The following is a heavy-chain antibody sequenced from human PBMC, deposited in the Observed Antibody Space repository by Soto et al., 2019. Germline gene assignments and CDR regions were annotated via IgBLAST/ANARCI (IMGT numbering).Heavy chain of an antibody. V-gene: IGHV1-8*01. Sequence: QVQLVQSGAEVKKPGASVKVSCKASGYTFTSYDINWVRQATGRGLEWMGWMHPNSGNTGYAQKFQGRVTMTRNTSISTAYMELSSLRSEDTAVYYCARDTVTTSQDGMDVWGQGTTVTVSS. J-gene: IGHJ6*02. CDR1: GYTFTSYD. CDR3: ARDTVTTSQDGMDV. CDR2: MHPNSGNT. D-gene: IGHD4-17*01.